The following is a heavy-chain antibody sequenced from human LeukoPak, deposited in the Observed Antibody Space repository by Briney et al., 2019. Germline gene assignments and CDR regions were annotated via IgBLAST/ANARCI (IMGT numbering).Heavy chain of an antibody. J-gene: IGHJ4*02. CDR3: AKEGKTRTWNYFQAKPVY. CDR2: ISYDGNNK. Sequence: GGSLRLSCAASGFTFSNYAMHWVRLAPGKGLEWVAVISYDGNNKFYADSVKGRFTISRDNSKNTLYLQMNSLRTEDTAVYYCAKEGKTRTWNYFQAKPVYWGQGTLVTVSS. V-gene: IGHV3-30*04. CDR1: GFTFSNYA. D-gene: IGHD1-7*01.